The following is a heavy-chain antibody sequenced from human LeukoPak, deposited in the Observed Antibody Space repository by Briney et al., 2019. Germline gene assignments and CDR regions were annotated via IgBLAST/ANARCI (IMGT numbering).Heavy chain of an antibody. CDR3: ARDGSTGDYFDY. CDR2: IRYDGSNK. V-gene: IGHV3-30*02. J-gene: IGHJ4*02. CDR1: GFTFSSYG. D-gene: IGHD7-27*01. Sequence: GGSLRLSCAASGFTFSSYGMHWVRQAPGKGLEWVAFIRYDGSNKYYADSVKGRFTISRDNSKNTLYLQMNSLRAEDTAVYYCARDGSTGDYFDYWGQGTLVTVSS.